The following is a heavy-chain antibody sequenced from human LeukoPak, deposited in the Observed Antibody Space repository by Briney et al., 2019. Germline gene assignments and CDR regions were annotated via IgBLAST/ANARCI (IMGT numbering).Heavy chain of an antibody. CDR1: GGSMSSYY. Sequence: PSETLSLTCTVSGGSMSSYYWSWIRQPPGKGLEWIGYIYYSGSTNYNPSLKSRVTISVDTSKNQFSLKLSPVTAADTAVYYCAREAVYSYGPYFDYWGQGTLVTVSS. D-gene: IGHD5-18*01. J-gene: IGHJ4*02. V-gene: IGHV4-59*01. CDR3: AREAVYSYGPYFDY. CDR2: IYYSGST.